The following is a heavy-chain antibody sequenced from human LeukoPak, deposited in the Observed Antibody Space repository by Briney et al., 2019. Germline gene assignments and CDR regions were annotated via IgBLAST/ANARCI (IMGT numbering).Heavy chain of an antibody. J-gene: IGHJ6*03. D-gene: IGHD4-17*01. CDR2: IYHSWST. CDR3: AAAVGYGDIYYYYYMDV. CDR1: GYSINSGDY. V-gene: IGHV4-38-2*02. Sequence: SETLSLTCTVSGYSINSGDYWGWIRQPPGKGLEWIGRIYHSWSTYYNPCLKRRVTITVDTSKKQFPLTLSSVTAADTAVYYCAAAVGYGDIYYYYYMDVWGKGTTVTVSS.